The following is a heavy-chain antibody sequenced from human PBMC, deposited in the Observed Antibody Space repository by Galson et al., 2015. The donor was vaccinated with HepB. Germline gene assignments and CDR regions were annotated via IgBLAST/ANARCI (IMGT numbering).Heavy chain of an antibody. J-gene: IGHJ4*02. CDR1: GFSFDDYA. D-gene: IGHD3-22*01. CDR3: AKDRGLRDYDSLDY. Sequence: SLRLSCATSGFSFDDYAMHWVRQAPGKGLEWVSSISWNGGESSYAGSVKGRCTISRDKSKNTVFLQMNSLRDEDTAFYYCAKDRGLRDYDSLDYWGQGTLVTVSS. CDR2: ISWNGGES. V-gene: IGHV3-9*01.